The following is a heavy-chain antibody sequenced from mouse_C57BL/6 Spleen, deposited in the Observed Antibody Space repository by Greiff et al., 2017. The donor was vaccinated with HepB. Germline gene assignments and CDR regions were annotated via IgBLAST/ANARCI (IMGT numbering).Heavy chain of an antibody. Sequence: QVQLKQPGAELVKPGASVKMSCKASGYTFTSYWITWVKQRPGQGLEWIGDIYPGSGSTNYNEKFKSKATLTVDTSSSTAYMQLSSLTSEDSAVYYCAITTDYAMDDWGQGTSVTVSS. CDR3: AITTDYAMDD. J-gene: IGHJ4*01. CDR1: GYTFTSYW. V-gene: IGHV1-55*01. CDR2: IYPGSGST.